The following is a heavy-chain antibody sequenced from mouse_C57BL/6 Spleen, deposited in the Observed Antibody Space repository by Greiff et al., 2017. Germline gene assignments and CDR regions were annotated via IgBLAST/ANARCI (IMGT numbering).Heavy chain of an antibody. CDR2: IHPNSGST. Sequence: QVHVKQPGAELVKPGASVKLSCKASGYTFTSYWMHWVKQRPGQGLEWIGMIHPNSGSTNYNEKFKSKATLTVDKSSSTAYMQLSSLTSEDSAVYYCASWDVVLDYWGQGTTLTVSS. D-gene: IGHD4-1*01. J-gene: IGHJ2*01. CDR1: GYTFTSYW. CDR3: ASWDVVLDY. V-gene: IGHV1-64*01.